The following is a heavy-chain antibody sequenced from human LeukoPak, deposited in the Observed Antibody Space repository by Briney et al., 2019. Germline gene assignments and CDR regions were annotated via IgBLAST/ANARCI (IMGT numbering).Heavy chain of an antibody. J-gene: IGHJ4*02. CDR2: ISSNGGST. V-gene: IGHV3-64D*06. CDR1: GFTFSSYA. Sequence: GGSLRLACSASGFTFSSYAMHWVRQAPGKGLEYVSAISSNGGSTYYADSVKGRFTISRDNSKNTLYLQMNSLSAEDTAVYYCAKRSDYGGNSNYFDFWGQGTPVTVSS. CDR3: AKRSDYGGNSNYFDF. D-gene: IGHD4-23*01.